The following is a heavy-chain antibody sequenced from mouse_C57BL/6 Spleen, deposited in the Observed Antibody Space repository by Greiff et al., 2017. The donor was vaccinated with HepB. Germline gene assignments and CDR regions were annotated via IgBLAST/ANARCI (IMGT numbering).Heavy chain of an antibody. Sequence: QVQLKESGPELVKPGASVKLSCKASGYTFTSYDINWVKQRPGQGLEWIGWIYPRDGSTKYNEKFKGKATLTVDTSSSTAYMELHSLTSEDSAVYICARSYYGNPYAMDYWGQGTSVTVSS. CDR3: ARSYYGNPYAMDY. J-gene: IGHJ4*01. D-gene: IGHD2-10*01. V-gene: IGHV1-85*01. CDR2: IYPRDGST. CDR1: GYTFTSYD.